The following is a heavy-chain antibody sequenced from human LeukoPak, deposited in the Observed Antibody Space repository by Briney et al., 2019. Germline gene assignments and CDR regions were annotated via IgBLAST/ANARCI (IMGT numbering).Heavy chain of an antibody. CDR2: IIPIFGTA. D-gene: IGHD3-22*01. Sequence: SVKVSCKASVCTFISYAISWVRQAPGQGLEWMGRIIPIFGTANYAQKFQGRVTITTDESTSTAYMELSSLRYEDTAVYYCASGRDYYDSSGYCSYWGQGTLVSVSS. V-gene: IGHV1-69*05. CDR1: VCTFISYA. J-gene: IGHJ4*02. CDR3: ASGRDYYDSSGYCSY.